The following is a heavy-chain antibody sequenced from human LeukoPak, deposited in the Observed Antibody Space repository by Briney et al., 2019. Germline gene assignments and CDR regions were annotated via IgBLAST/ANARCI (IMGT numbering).Heavy chain of an antibody. J-gene: IGHJ6*03. Sequence: SVKVSCKASGGTFSSYAISWVRQAPGQGLEWMGGIIPIFGTANYAQKFQGRVTITTDESTSTAYMELSSLRSEDTAVYYCVRGYDSNPHYYYYYMDVWGKGTTVTVSS. CDR1: GGTFSSYA. CDR2: IIPIFGTA. V-gene: IGHV1-69*05. CDR3: VRGYDSNPHYYYYYMDV. D-gene: IGHD5-12*01.